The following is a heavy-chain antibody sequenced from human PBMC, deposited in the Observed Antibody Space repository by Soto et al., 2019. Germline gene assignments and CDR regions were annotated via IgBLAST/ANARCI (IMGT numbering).Heavy chain of an antibody. D-gene: IGHD3-16*01. CDR2: IYYSGST. CDR1: GGSISSYY. J-gene: IGHJ5*02. Sequence: QVQLQESGPGLVKPSETLSLTCTVSGGSISSYYWSWIRQPPGKGLEWIGYIYYSGSTNYNPSLKSRGTISVDTSKNQFSLKLSSVTAADTAVYYCARGGPFDPWGQGTLVTVSS. V-gene: IGHV4-59*01. CDR3: ARGGPFDP.